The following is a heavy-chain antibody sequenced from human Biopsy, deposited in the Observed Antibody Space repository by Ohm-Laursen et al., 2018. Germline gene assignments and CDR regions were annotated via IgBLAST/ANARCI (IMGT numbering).Heavy chain of an antibody. V-gene: IGHV3-23*01. D-gene: IGHD2-2*02. Sequence: GSLRLCCPPSGFTLSDYAMTWVRPAPGRRLPWVSTISGTGDNTYYADSVRGRFTVSGDGSISTLYLQMSSLSAEDTAFYYCAKGGYCTTTSCYMDLDYWGQGTLVTVSS. CDR3: AKGGYCTTTSCYMDLDY. CDR1: GFTLSDYA. CDR2: ISGTGDNT. J-gene: IGHJ4*02.